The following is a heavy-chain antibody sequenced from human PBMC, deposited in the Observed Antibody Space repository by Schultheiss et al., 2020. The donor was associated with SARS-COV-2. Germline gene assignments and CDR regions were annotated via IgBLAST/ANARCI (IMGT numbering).Heavy chain of an antibody. D-gene: IGHD6-6*01. CDR1: GGSISSGDYY. V-gene: IGHV4-30-4*01. J-gene: IGHJ2*01. Sequence: SETLSLTCTVSGGSISSGDYYWSWIRQPPGKGLEWIGYIYYSGSTYYNPSLKSRVTISVDTSKNQFSLKLSSVTAADTAVYYCARDYPNIAARLGYFDLWGRGTLVTVSS. CDR2: IYYSGST. CDR3: ARDYPNIAARLGYFDL.